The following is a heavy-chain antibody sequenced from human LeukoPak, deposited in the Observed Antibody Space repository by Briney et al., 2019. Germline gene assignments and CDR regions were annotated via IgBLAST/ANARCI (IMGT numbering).Heavy chain of an antibody. Sequence: ASVKVSCKASGYTFTGYYMHWVRQAPGQGLEWMGWMNPNSGNTGYAQKFQGRVTMTRNTSISTAYMELSRLRSEDTAVYYCARMYYFDSGSDNWFDPWGQGTLVTVSS. CDR3: ARMYYFDSGSDNWFDP. D-gene: IGHD3-10*01. CDR2: MNPNSGNT. CDR1: GYTFTGYY. V-gene: IGHV1-8*02. J-gene: IGHJ5*02.